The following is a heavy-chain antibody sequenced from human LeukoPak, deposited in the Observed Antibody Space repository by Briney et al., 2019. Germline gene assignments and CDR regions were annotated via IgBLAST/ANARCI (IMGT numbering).Heavy chain of an antibody. V-gene: IGHV3-23*01. CDR3: AKWPEGAMDYFDY. Sequence: GGSLRLSCAASGFSFSRYAMTWARQAPVKGLEWVSAISGDGTRTYYADSVKGRFTISRDNSTNTPYLEMSSLRVEDTAIYYCAKWPEGAMDYFDYWGQGTLVTVSS. CDR1: GFSFSRYA. D-gene: IGHD3-16*01. CDR2: ISGDGTRT. J-gene: IGHJ4*02.